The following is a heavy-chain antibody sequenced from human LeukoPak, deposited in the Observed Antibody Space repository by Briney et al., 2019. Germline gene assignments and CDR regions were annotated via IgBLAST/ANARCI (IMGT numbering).Heavy chain of an antibody. J-gene: IGHJ4*02. CDR2: IRRSGSTI. V-gene: IGHV3-48*03. CDR1: GFTFSSYE. CDR3: ARDIVVGASRYFDY. D-gene: IGHD2-15*01. Sequence: SGGSLRLSCAASGFTFSSYEMNWVRQAPGKGLEWLSHIRRSGSTIYYADSVKGRFTISRDNAKNSLYLQMNSLRAEDTAVYYCARDIVVGASRYFDYWGQGTLVTVSS.